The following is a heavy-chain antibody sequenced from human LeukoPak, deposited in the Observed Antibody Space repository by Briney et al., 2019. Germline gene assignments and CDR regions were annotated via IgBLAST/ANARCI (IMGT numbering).Heavy chain of an antibody. Sequence: GGSLRLSCAASGFTFSDYYMSWFRLAPGKGLEWVSAISGSGGSTYYADSVKGRFTISRDNSKNTLYLQMNSLRAEDTAVYYCAKDRRIAAAGTPDLFDYWGQGTLVTVSS. CDR3: AKDRRIAAAGTPDLFDY. V-gene: IGHV3-23*01. CDR2: ISGSGGST. J-gene: IGHJ4*02. D-gene: IGHD6-13*01. CDR1: GFTFSDYY.